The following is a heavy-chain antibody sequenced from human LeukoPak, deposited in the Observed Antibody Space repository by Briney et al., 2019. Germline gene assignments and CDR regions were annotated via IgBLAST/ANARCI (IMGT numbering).Heavy chain of an antibody. CDR2: ISYSGTT. D-gene: IGHD1-1*01. Sequence: SETLSLTCTVSGDSISFSYHHWGWVRQPPGKGLEWIGSISYSGTTYYNPSLKSRVTVSIDTSKNHVSLKLTSVTAADTAVYYCARCTTPDDDAFDIWGQGTMVTVSS. CDR3: ARCTTPDDDAFDI. J-gene: IGHJ3*02. CDR1: GDSISFSYHH. V-gene: IGHV4-39*07.